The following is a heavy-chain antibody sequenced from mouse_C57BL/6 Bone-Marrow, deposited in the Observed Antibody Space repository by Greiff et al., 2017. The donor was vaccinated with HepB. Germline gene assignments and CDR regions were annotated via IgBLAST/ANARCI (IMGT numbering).Heavy chain of an antibody. V-gene: IGHV1-69*01. CDR2: IDPSDSYT. CDR1: GYTFTSYW. CDR3: ARPGYGSSPYYYAMDY. Sequence: QVQLQQPGAELVMPGASVKLSCKASGYTFTSYWMHWVKQRPGQGLEWIGQIDPSDSYTNYTQKFKGNSTLTVYKASSTAYMQLSSLTSEDSAVYYCARPGYGSSPYYYAMDYWGQGTSVTVSS. D-gene: IGHD1-1*01. J-gene: IGHJ4*01.